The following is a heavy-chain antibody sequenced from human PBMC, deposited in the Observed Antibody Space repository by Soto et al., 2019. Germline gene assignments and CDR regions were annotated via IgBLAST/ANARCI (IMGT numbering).Heavy chain of an antibody. V-gene: IGHV3-7*03. CDR2: IKADGSET. CDR1: GFTFSNFW. J-gene: IGHJ4*02. D-gene: IGHD3-10*02. CDR3: ARYVI. Sequence: EVQLVESGGGLVQPGGSLRLSCAASGFTFSNFWMSWVRQAPGEGLERVASIKADGSETNYVDAVRGRFTISRDNAKSSLYLQMNSLTADDTAVYFCARYVIWGQGSLVTVSS.